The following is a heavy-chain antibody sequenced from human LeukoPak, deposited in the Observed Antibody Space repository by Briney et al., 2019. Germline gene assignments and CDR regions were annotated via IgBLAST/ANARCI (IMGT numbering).Heavy chain of an antibody. CDR3: ARDTGDTYNWFDP. CDR1: GYTFTGYY. CDR2: INPNSGGT. J-gene: IGHJ5*02. V-gene: IGHV1-2*02. Sequence: ASVKVSCKASGYTFTGYYMHWVRQAPGQGLEWMGWINPNSGGTNYAQKFQGRVTMTRDTSISTAYMELSRLRSDDTAVYYCARDTGDTYNWFDPWGQVTLVTVSS. D-gene: IGHD3-16*01.